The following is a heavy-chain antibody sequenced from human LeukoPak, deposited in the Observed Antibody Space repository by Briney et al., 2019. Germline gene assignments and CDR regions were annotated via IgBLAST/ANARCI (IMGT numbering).Heavy chain of an antibody. D-gene: IGHD3-22*01. CDR1: GFTFSSYE. V-gene: IGHV3-48*03. Sequence: PGGPLRLSCAASGFTFSSYEMNWVRQAPGKGLEWVSYISSSGSTIYYADSVKGRFTISRDNAKNSLYLQMNSLRAEDTAVYYCAREIKSFGYYDSSGYYRGSAFDIWGQGTMVTVSS. J-gene: IGHJ3*02. CDR3: AREIKSFGYYDSSGYYRGSAFDI. CDR2: ISSSGSTI.